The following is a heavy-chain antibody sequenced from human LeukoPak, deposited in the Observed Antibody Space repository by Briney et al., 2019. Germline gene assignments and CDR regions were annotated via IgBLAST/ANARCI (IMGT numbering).Heavy chain of an antibody. CDR1: GDSVSNNSAT. J-gene: IGHJ4*02. Sequence: SQTLSLTCAISGDSVSNNSATWNWIRQSPSRGLEWLGRTYYRSKWYNGYAVSVKTRITINPDTSKNQFSLQLNSVTPEDTAIYYCAREMSDLHPPYGGQRFDCWGQGTLVTVSS. CDR3: AREMSDLHPPYGGQRFDC. V-gene: IGHV6-1*01. CDR2: TYYRSKWYN. D-gene: IGHD4-23*01.